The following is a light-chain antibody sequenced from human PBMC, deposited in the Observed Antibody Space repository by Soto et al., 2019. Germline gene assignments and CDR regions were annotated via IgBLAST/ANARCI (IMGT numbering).Light chain of an antibody. V-gene: IGLV4-69*01. CDR1: SGHSSYA. CDR2: LNSDGSH. J-gene: IGLJ1*01. Sequence: QLVLTQSPAASASLGASVKLTCTLSSGHSSYAIAWHQQQPEKGPRYLMKLNSDGSHSKGDWIPDRFSGSSSGAERYLTISSLQSEDEADYYCQTWGTGIHYVFGTGTKLTVL. CDR3: QTWGTGIHYV.